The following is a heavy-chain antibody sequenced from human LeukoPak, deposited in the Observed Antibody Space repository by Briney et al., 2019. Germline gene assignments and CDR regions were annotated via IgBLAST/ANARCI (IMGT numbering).Heavy chain of an antibody. V-gene: IGHV3-49*03. Sequence: GGSLRLSCTASGFTFGDYAMSWFRQAPGKGLEWVGFIRSKAYGGTTEYAASVKGRFTISRDDSKSIAYLQMNSLKTEDTAVYYCTRDGPGLSSGYYPGWFDPWGQGTLVTVSS. CDR1: GFTFGDYA. CDR2: IRSKAYGGTT. J-gene: IGHJ5*02. D-gene: IGHD3-22*01. CDR3: TRDGPGLSSGYYPGWFDP.